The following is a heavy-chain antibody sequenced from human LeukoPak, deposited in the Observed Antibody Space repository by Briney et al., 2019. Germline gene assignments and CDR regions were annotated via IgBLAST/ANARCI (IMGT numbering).Heavy chain of an antibody. J-gene: IGHJ5*02. CDR1: GYTFTSYD. CDR2: INPNSGGT. CDR3: ARGMYYYDSSGYHFDP. Sequence: ASVKVSCKASGYTFTSYDINWVRQATGQGLEWMGWINPNSGGTNYAQKFQGRVTMTRDTSISTAYMELSRLRSDDTAVYYCARGMYYYDSSGYHFDPWGQGTLVTVSS. D-gene: IGHD3-22*01. V-gene: IGHV1-2*02.